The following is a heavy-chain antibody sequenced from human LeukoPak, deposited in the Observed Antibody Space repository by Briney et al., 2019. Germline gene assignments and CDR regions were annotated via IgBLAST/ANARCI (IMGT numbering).Heavy chain of an antibody. D-gene: IGHD3-10*01. CDR1: GFTFSSYA. V-gene: IGHV3-23*01. Sequence: PGGSLRLSCAASGFTFSSYAMSWVRQAPVKGLEWVSNISGGGSFTYYADSVKGRFTISRDNSMKTLYLQMNSLRAEDTAVYYCAKLLDSGSYYKYDYWGQGILVTVSS. CDR3: AKLLDSGSYYKYDY. CDR2: ISGGGSFT. J-gene: IGHJ4*02.